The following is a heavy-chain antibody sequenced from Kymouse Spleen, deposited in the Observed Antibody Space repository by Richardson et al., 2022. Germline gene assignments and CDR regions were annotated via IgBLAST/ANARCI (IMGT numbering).Heavy chain of an antibody. CDR3: ARDRYSSSSGYYYYGMDV. CDR2: IYHSGST. Sequence: QVQLQESGPGLVKPSGTLSLTCAVSGGSISSSNWWSWVRQPPGKGLEWIGEIYHSGSTNYNPSLKSRVTISVDKSKNQFSLKLSSVTAADTAVYYCARDRYSSSSGYYYYGMDVWGQGTTVTVSS. D-gene: IGHD6-6*01. V-gene: IGHV4-4*02. J-gene: IGHJ6*02. CDR1: GGSISSSNW.